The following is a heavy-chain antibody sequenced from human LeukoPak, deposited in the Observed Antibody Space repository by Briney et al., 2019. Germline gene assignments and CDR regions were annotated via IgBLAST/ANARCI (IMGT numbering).Heavy chain of an antibody. Sequence: SETLSLTCTVSGGSITGTTCYWAWFRQPPGKGLEWIGSLYPSGSTYYSPSLKSRVSILLDTSKSQLSLNVRSVTAADTAVYYCARRAGDWAVNWIDPWGQGTLVTVSS. J-gene: IGHJ5*02. D-gene: IGHD2-21*02. V-gene: IGHV4-39*01. CDR3: ARRAGDWAVNWIDP. CDR1: GGSITGTTCY. CDR2: LYPSGST.